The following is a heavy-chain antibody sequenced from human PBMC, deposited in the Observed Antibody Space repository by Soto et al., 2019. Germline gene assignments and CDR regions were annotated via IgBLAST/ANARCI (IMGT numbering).Heavy chain of an antibody. CDR2: IYYSGST. D-gene: IGHD2-2*01. CDR1: GGSISSGGYY. V-gene: IGHV4-31*03. Sequence: SETLSLTCTVSGGSISSGGYYWSWIRQHPGKGLEWIGYIYYSGSTYYNPSLKSRVTISVDTSKNQFSLKLSSVTAADTAVYYCARDLTGYCSSTSCYPPYYYYYMDVWGKGTTVTVSS. J-gene: IGHJ6*03. CDR3: ARDLTGYCSSTSCYPPYYYYYMDV.